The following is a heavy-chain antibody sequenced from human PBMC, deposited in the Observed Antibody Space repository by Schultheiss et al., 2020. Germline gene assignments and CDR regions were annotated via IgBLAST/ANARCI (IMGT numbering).Heavy chain of an antibody. CDR1: GYTFTSYG. CDR3: ARYHRYYYDSSGYYYPDY. J-gene: IGHJ4*02. Sequence: ASVKVSCKASGYTFTSYGISWVRQAPGQGLEWMGWISAYNGNTNYAQKLQGRVTMTTDTSTSTAYMELRSLRSDDTAVYYCARYHRYYYDSSGYYYPDYWGQGTLVTVSS. CDR2: ISAYNGNT. V-gene: IGHV1-18*01. D-gene: IGHD3-22*01.